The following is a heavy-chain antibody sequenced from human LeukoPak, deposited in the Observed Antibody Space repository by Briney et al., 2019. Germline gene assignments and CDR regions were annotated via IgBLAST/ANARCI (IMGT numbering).Heavy chain of an antibody. CDR3: ARGDLKSDWFDP. Sequence: SQTLSLTCTVSGGSISSDLYYWNWIRQPAGKGLEWIGRFYNSGRTNFNPSLKSPVTISADTSKSQFSLKLRSVTAADTAVYYCARGDLKSDWFDPWGQGTLVIVST. D-gene: IGHD3-3*01. V-gene: IGHV4-61*02. J-gene: IGHJ5*02. CDR1: GGSISSDLYY. CDR2: FYNSGRT.